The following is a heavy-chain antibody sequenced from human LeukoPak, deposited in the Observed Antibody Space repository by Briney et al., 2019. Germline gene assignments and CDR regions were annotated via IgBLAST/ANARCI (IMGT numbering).Heavy chain of an antibody. D-gene: IGHD3-10*01. CDR2: INHSGST. CDR3: ARTMVRGVIPHYYYYYYMDV. Sequence: SETLSLTCTVSSGSISSYYWSWIRQPPGKGLEWIGEINHSGSTNYNPSLKSRVTISVDTSKNQFSLKLSSVTAADTAVYYCARTMVRGVIPHYYYYYYMDVWGKGTTVTISS. J-gene: IGHJ6*03. CDR1: SGSISSYY. V-gene: IGHV4-34*01.